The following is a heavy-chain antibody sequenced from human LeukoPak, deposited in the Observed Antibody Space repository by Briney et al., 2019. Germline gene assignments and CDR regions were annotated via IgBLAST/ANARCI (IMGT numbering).Heavy chain of an antibody. CDR1: GYTFTSYG. J-gene: IGHJ4*02. CDR2: ISVYNGKT. D-gene: IGHD6-6*01. Sequence: GASVKVSCKASGYTFTSYGVSWVRQAPGQGLEWMGWISVYNGKTNYAQSLQGRVTMTTDPSTSTAYMELRSLRSDDTAVYYCARDRPSSSANSILFDSWGQGTLVNVSS. CDR3: ARDRPSSSANSILFDS. V-gene: IGHV1-18*01.